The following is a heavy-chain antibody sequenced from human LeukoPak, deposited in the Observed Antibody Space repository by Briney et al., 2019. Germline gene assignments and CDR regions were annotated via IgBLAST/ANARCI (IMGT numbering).Heavy chain of an antibody. V-gene: IGHV1-24*01. CDR3: ASGYCHNGECNWGDF. Sequence: ASVKVSCKISGHTLTQLSMHWVRQSLGKGLEWMGGFNPEDDNTIYAQKFQGRISMTEDTSADTAYMELSSLRSEDTAIHYCASGYCHNGECNWGDFWGQGTLVTVSS. CDR2: FNPEDDNT. CDR1: GHTLTQLS. D-gene: IGHD2-8*01. J-gene: IGHJ4*02.